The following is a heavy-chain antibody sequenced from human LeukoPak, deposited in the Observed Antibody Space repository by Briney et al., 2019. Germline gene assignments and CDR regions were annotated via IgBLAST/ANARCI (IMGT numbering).Heavy chain of an antibody. V-gene: IGHV1-2*02. J-gene: IGHJ4*02. CDR1: GYTFTGYY. CDR3: ARVRYRLAETYIDY. Sequence: ASVKVSCKASGYTFTGYYMHWVRQAPGQGLEWMGWINPNSGDTNYAQKFQGRVTMTRDTSISTAYMELSRLRSDDTAMYYCARVRYRLAETYIDYWGREPWSPSPQ. CDR2: INPNSGDT. D-gene: IGHD3-16*01.